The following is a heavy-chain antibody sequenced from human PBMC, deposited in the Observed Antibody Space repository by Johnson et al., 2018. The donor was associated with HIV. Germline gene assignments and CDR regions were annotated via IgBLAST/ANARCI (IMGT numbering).Heavy chain of an antibody. Sequence: QEQLVESGGGVVQPGRSLRLSCAASRFTFSRFAMHWVRQAPGTGLEWVEVISYDASNKYYADSVKGRFTISRDNSKKTLHLQMSSLRGDDTAIYYCAKVIALAGRPDAFDVWGRGTVVTVSS. CDR2: ISYDASNK. V-gene: IGHV3-30*04. J-gene: IGHJ3*01. CDR3: AKVIALAGRPDAFDV. CDR1: RFTFSRFA. D-gene: IGHD6-19*01.